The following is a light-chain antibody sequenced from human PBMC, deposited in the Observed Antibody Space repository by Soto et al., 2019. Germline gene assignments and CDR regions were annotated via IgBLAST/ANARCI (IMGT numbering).Light chain of an antibody. CDR3: HQRNK. Sequence: EIVLTQSPATLSLSPGERATLSCRASQSIRNYLAWYQQKPGQAPRLLIYDASNRATGIPPRFSGSGSGTDFILTISSLQSEDFGVYFCHQRNKFGQGTRLEIK. CDR1: QSIRNY. CDR2: DAS. V-gene: IGKV3-11*01. J-gene: IGKJ5*01.